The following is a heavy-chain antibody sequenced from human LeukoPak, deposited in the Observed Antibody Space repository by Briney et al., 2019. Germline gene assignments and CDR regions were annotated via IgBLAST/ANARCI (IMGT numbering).Heavy chain of an antibody. D-gene: IGHD5-24*01. Sequence: GASVKVSCKASGYTFTSYYMHWVRQAPGQGLEWMGIINPSGGSTSYAQKFQGRVTMTRDTSTSTVYMELSSLRSEDTAVYYCAPSSRRDGYIGYWGQGTLVTVSS. CDR2: INPSGGST. CDR3: APSSRRDGYIGY. J-gene: IGHJ4*02. CDR1: GYTFTSYY. V-gene: IGHV1-46*01.